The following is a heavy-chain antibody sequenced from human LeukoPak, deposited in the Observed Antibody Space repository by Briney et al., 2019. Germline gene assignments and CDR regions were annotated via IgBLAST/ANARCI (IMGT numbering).Heavy chain of an antibody. Sequence: SETLSLTCTVSGGSISSSSYYWGWIRQPPGKGLEWIGSIYYSGSTYFNPSLKSRVTISVDTSKNQFSLKLSSVTAADTAVYYCASRPGGSGDYWGQGTLVTVSS. CDR2: IYYSGST. CDR1: GGSISSSSYY. J-gene: IGHJ4*02. V-gene: IGHV4-39*07. CDR3: ASRPGGSGDY. D-gene: IGHD1-14*01.